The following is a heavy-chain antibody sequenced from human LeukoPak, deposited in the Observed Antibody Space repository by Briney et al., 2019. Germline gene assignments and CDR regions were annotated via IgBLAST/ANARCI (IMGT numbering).Heavy chain of an antibody. CDR2: ISGSGGST. CDR1: GFTFRSYG. Sequence: PGGSLRLSCAASGFTFRSYGMSWVRQAPGKGQEWVSAISGSGGSTYYADSVRGRFTISRDNSKNTLYLQMNSLRAEDTAVYYCAKELGLAVAGTKSPVWGQGTLVTVSS. D-gene: IGHD6-19*01. CDR3: AKELGLAVAGTKSPV. J-gene: IGHJ4*02. V-gene: IGHV3-23*01.